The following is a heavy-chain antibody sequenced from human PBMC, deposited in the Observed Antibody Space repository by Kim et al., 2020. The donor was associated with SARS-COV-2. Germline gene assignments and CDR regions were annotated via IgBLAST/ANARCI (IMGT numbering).Heavy chain of an antibody. V-gene: IGHV1-18*01. Sequence: NGNTNYAQKLQGRVTMTTDTSTSTAYMELRSLRSDDTAVYYCAREGSCDYWGQGTLVTVSS. J-gene: IGHJ4*02. CDR2: NGNT. D-gene: IGHD2-2*01. CDR3: AREGSCDY.